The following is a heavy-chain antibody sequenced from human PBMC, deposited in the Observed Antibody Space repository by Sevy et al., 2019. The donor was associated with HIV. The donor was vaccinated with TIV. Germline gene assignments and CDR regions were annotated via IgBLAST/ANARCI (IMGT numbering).Heavy chain of an antibody. D-gene: IGHD2-21*01. V-gene: IGHV4-59*01. CDR3: ARSHLACCGGDCFSPYYFDS. J-gene: IGHJ4*02. CDR2: IYSSGST. CDR1: GGSISSYY. Sequence: SETLSLTCSVSGGSISSYYWNWIRQPPGKGLERIGYIYSSGSTNYNPSLMSRVTISVDMSKNQFSLKLSSVTAADTAVYYCARSHLACCGGDCFSPYYFDSWGQGTLVTVSS.